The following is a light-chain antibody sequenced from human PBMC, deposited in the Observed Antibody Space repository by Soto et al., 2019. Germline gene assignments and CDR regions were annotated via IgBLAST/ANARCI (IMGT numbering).Light chain of an antibody. Sequence: QSVLTQPPSASGTPGQRVTISCSGSSSNIGSNYVYWYQQLPGTAPKLLIYRNNQRPSGVPDRFSGSKSGTSASLAISGLRSVDEADYYCAAWDISLSGPVFGGGTKLTVL. J-gene: IGLJ2*01. CDR1: SSNIGSNY. CDR3: AAWDISLSGPV. CDR2: RNN. V-gene: IGLV1-47*01.